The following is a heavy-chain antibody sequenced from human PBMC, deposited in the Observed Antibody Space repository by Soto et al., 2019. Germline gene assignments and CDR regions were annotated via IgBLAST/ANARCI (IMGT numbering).Heavy chain of an antibody. CDR3: TTIIPKGKWELGP. Sequence: GGSLRLSCAASGFTFTNAWMSWVRQAPGKGLEWIGRIKSKTDGATTDYAGPVKGRFTISRDDSKKTLFVHMNGLKTEDTAVYYCTTIIPKGKWELGPRGQGTLVTVSS. J-gene: IGHJ5*02. V-gene: IGHV3-15*05. D-gene: IGHD1-26*01. CDR2: IKSKTDGATT. CDR1: GFTFTNAW.